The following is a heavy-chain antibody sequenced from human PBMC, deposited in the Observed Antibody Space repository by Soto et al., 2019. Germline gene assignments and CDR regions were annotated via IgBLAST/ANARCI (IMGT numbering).Heavy chain of an antibody. CDR1: GFTFSTNA. V-gene: IGHV3-23*01. J-gene: IGHJ4*02. D-gene: IGHD3-10*01. Sequence: EVQLLESGGGLVQPGGSLRLSCTASGFTFSTNAMSWVRRAPGKGLEWVSAINRDYNTFYADSVKGRFTISRDNSKSTLYLQTNGLRVEDTAVYYCAKEAPLLRAVTVDYWGQGTLVSVSS. CDR3: AKEAPLLRAVTVDY. CDR2: INRDYNT.